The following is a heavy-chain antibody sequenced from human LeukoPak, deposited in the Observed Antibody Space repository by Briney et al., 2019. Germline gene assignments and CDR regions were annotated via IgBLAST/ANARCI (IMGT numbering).Heavy chain of an antibody. Sequence: SEALSLTCTVSGGSISSGGYYWSWIRQPPGKGLEWIGYIYHSGSTYYNPSLKSRVTISVDRSKNQFSLKLSSVTAADTAVYYCARAPLEQQLVLPWDYWGQGTLVTVSS. CDR3: ARAPLEQQLVLPWDY. D-gene: IGHD6-13*01. V-gene: IGHV4-30-2*01. J-gene: IGHJ4*02. CDR1: GGSISSGGYY. CDR2: IYHSGST.